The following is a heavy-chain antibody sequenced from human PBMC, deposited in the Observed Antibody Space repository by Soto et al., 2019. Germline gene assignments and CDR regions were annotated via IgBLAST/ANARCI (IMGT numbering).Heavy chain of an antibody. CDR3: ARDTNQGYYGMDV. CDR2: IYYSGST. V-gene: IGHV4-59*01. J-gene: IGHJ6*02. Sequence: PSETLSLTCTVSGGSISSCYWSWIRQPPGKGLEWIGYIYYSGSTNYNPSLKSRVTISVDTSKNQFSLKLSSVTAADTAVYYCARDTNQGYYGMDVWGQGTTVTVSS. D-gene: IGHD3-3*01. CDR1: GGSISSCY.